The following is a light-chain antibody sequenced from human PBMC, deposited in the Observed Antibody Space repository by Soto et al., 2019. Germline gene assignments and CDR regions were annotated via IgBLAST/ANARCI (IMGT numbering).Light chain of an antibody. V-gene: IGKV1-5*03. J-gene: IGKJ1*01. CDR2: KAS. Sequence: DIQMTQSPSTLSGSVGDRVTITCRASQTISSWLAWYQQKPGKAPKLLIYKASTLKSGVPSRFSGSGSGTEFTLTIRSMHTDHFPNYYCQHYNSYSEAFGQGTKVDIK. CDR3: QHYNSYSEA. CDR1: QTISSW.